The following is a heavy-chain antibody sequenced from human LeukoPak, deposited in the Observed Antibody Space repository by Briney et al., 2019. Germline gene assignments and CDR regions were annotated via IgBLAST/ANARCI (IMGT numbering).Heavy chain of an antibody. CDR3: ARDLGRAAAVYFDY. CDR1: VDSMFGYY. D-gene: IGHD6-13*01. Sequence: SETLSLTCTVSVDSMFGYYWSWIRQPPGGGLEWIGYIYDTGRTNYNPSLKSRVTISVDTSKNQFSLKLSSVTAADTAVYYCARDLGRAAAVYFDYWGQGTLVTVSS. CDR2: IYDTGRT. J-gene: IGHJ4*02. V-gene: IGHV4-59*12.